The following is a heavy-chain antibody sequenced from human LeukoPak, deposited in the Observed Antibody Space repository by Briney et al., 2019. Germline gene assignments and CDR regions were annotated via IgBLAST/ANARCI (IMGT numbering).Heavy chain of an antibody. Sequence: ASVKVSCKASGYTFTSYDINWVRQATGQGLEWMGWMNPNSGNTGYAQKFQGRVTITRNTSISTAYMELSSLRSEDTAVYYCAKGQRGRYSSSWYKSNWFDPWGQGTLVTVSS. D-gene: IGHD6-13*01. V-gene: IGHV1-8*03. CDR3: AKGQRGRYSSSWYKSNWFDP. J-gene: IGHJ5*02. CDR2: MNPNSGNT. CDR1: GYTFTSYD.